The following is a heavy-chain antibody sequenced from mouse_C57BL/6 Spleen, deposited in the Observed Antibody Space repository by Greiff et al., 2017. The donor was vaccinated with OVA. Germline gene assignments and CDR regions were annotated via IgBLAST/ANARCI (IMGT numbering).Heavy chain of an antibody. Sequence: VQLQQSGPELVKPGASVKISCKASGYTFTDYYMNWVKQSHGKSLEWIGDINPNNGGTSYNQKFKGKATLTVDKSSSTAYMELRSLTSEDSAVYYCARLDGSLSWSFDVWGTGTTVTVSS. D-gene: IGHD2-3*01. CDR1: GYTFTDYY. CDR2: INPNNGGT. J-gene: IGHJ1*03. V-gene: IGHV1-26*01. CDR3: ARLDGSLSWSFDV.